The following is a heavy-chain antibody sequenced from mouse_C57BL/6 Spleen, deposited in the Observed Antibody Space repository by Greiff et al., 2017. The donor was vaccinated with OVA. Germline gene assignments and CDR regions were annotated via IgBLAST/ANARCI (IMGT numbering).Heavy chain of an antibody. CDR1: GFTFSSYA. V-gene: IGHV5-4*01. Sequence: EVQGVESGGGLVKPGGSLKLSCAASGFTFSSYAMSWVRQTPEKRLEWVATISDGGSYTYYPDNVKGRFTISRDNAKNNLYLQMSHLKSEDTAMYYCARDDYYGSYFDYWGQGTTLTVSS. CDR3: ARDDYYGSYFDY. D-gene: IGHD1-1*01. J-gene: IGHJ2*01. CDR2: ISDGGSYT.